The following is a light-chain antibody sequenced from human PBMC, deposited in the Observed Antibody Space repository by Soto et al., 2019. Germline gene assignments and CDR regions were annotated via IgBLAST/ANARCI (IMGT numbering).Light chain of an antibody. V-gene: IGKV1-5*03. CDR2: KTS. Sequence: DIQLTQSPSTLSASVGDRVTITCRASQSISSWLAWYQQKPGNAPKFLIYKTSNLESGVPSRFSGSGSGTEFTLTISSLQPDDFATYYCQYYNNYCWTFGQGTKVEIK. CDR3: QYYNNYCWT. J-gene: IGKJ1*01. CDR1: QSISSW.